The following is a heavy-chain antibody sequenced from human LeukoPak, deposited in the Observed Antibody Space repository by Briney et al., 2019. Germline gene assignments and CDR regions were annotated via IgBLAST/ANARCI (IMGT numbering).Heavy chain of an antibody. J-gene: IGHJ4*02. V-gene: IGHV3-7*03. D-gene: IGHD1-26*01. CDR3: AQGGGSQFHS. CDR1: GFTFSSHW. Sequence: PGGSLGLSCAASGFTFSSHWMSWVRQAPGKGLEWVANIKQDGSKKYYVDSVKGRFTVSRDNARSSLDLQMNSLRAGDTAVYFCAQGGGSQFHSWGQGTLVTVSS. CDR2: IKQDGSKK.